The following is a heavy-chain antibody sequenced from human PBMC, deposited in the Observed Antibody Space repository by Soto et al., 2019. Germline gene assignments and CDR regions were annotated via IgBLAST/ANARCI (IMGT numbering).Heavy chain of an antibody. CDR3: ASHEYSSSAGAFVYFDY. Sequence: QVQLVQSGAEVKKPGSSVKVSCKASGGTFSSYAISWVRQAPGQGLEWMGGIIPIFGTANYAQKFQGRVTITADKSTSTAYMELSSLRSEDTAVYYCASHEYSSSAGAFVYFDYWGQGTLVTVSS. D-gene: IGHD6-6*01. CDR1: GGTFSSYA. V-gene: IGHV1-69*06. J-gene: IGHJ4*02. CDR2: IIPIFGTA.